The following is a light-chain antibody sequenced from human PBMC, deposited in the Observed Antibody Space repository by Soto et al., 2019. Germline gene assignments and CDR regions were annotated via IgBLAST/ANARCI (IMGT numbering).Light chain of an antibody. V-gene: IGKV1-5*01. J-gene: IGKJ1*01. CDR3: QKYNSYST. Sequence: DIQMTQSPSTPSASVGDRVTITCRASQSISNWLAWYQQKSGKAPKLLIYDASSLESGVPSRLSGSGSGTEFTLTISSLQPDDFATYYCQKYNSYSTFGQGTKADIK. CDR1: QSISNW. CDR2: DAS.